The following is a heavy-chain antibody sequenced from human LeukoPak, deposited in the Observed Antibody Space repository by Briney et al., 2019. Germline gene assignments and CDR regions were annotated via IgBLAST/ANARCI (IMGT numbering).Heavy chain of an antibody. J-gene: IGHJ5*02. D-gene: IGHD6-6*01. CDR3: ARFEYSSSSGWFDP. CDR2: IYTSGST. Sequence: SETLSLTCTVSGGSISSGSYYWSWIRQPAGKGLEWIGRIYTSGSTNYNPSLKSRVTISVDTPKNQFSLKLSSVTAADTAVYYCARFEYSSSSGWFDPWGQGTLVTVSS. CDR1: GGSISSGSYY. V-gene: IGHV4-61*02.